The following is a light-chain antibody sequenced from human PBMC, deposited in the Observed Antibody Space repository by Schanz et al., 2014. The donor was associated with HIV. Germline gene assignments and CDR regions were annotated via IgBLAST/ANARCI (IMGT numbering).Light chain of an antibody. Sequence: SVLTQPPSASGTPGQRVTISCSGSSSNIGINTVNWYQQLPGTAPKVLIYSNTERPSGVPARFSGSKSGTSASLAISGLQSEDEADYYCAAWDDSLKALVFGGGTKLTVL. CDR3: AAWDDSLKALV. CDR2: SNT. J-gene: IGLJ3*02. CDR1: SSNIGINT. V-gene: IGLV1-44*01.